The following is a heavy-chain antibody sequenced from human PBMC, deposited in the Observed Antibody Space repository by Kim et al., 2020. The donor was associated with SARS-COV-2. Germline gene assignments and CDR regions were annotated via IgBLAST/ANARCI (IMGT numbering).Heavy chain of an antibody. J-gene: IGHJ6*03. Sequence: SETLSLTCTVSGGSISSYYWSWIRQPPGKGLEWIGYIYYSGSTNYNPSLKSRVTISVDTSKNQFSLKLSSVTAADTAVYYCARVYSSSSYYYYMDVWGKGTTVTVSS. V-gene: IGHV4-59*08. CDR1: GGSISSYY. D-gene: IGHD6-13*01. CDR3: ARVYSSSSYYYYMDV. CDR2: IYYSGST.